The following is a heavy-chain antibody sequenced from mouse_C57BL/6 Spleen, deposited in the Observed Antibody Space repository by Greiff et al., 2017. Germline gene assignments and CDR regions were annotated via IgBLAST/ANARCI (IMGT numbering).Heavy chain of an antibody. J-gene: IGHJ4*01. CDR1: GSTFTDYN. CDR2: INPNNGGT. D-gene: IGHD1-1*01. V-gene: IGHV1-18*01. CDR3: ARSFTTVVAMRAMDY. Sequence: EVQLQQSGPELVKPGASVKIPCKASGSTFTDYNMDWVKQSHGKSLEWIGDINPNNGGTIYTQKFKGKATLTVDKSSSTAYMELRSLTSEDTAVYYCARSFTTVVAMRAMDYWGQGTSVTVAS.